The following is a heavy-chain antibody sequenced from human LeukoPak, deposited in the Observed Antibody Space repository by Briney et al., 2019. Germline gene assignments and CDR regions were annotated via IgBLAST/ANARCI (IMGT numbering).Heavy chain of an antibody. D-gene: IGHD3-16*02. V-gene: IGHV4-61*01. Sequence: SETLSLTCTVSGGSISSGSYYWSWIRQPPGKGLEWIGYIYYSGSTNYNPSLKSRVTISVDTSKNQFSLKLSSVTAADTAVYYCASMITFGGVIVVDYWGQGTLVTVSS. CDR1: GGSISSGSYY. J-gene: IGHJ4*02. CDR2: IYYSGST. CDR3: ASMITFGGVIVVDY.